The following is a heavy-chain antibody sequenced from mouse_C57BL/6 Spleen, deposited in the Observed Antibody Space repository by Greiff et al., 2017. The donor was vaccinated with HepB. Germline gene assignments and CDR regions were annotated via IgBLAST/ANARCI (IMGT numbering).Heavy chain of an antibody. CDR1: GYTFTDYN. D-gene: IGHD2-3*01. CDR3: ARSGRWLLLLDY. V-gene: IGHV1-22*01. CDR2: INPNNGGT. Sequence: VQLKQSGPELVKPGASVKMSCKASGYTFTDYNMHWVKQSHGKSLEWIGYINPNNGGTSYNQKFKGKATLTVNKSSSTAYMELRSLTSEDSAVYYCARSGRWLLLLDYWGQGTTLTVSS. J-gene: IGHJ2*01.